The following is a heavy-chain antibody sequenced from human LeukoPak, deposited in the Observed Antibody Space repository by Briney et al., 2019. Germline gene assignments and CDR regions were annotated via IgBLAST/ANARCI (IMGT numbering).Heavy chain of an antibody. CDR3: ARPGCGGNCYYRMDV. Sequence: GGSLRLSCAASGFTFNAYAMAWVRQAPGKGLEWLSAISYDTTRTLYADSVKGRFAISRDNSRNTLFLQMNSLRADDTAVYYCARPGCGGNCYYRMDVWGKGTTVTVSS. CDR1: GFTFNAYA. CDR2: ISYDTTRT. D-gene: IGHD2-21*01. V-gene: IGHV3-23*01. J-gene: IGHJ6*04.